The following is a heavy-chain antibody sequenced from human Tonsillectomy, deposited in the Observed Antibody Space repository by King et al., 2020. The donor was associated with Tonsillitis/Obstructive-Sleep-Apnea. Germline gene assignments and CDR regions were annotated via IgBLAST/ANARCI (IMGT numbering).Heavy chain of an antibody. J-gene: IGHJ6*03. Sequence: QLVQSGSELKKPGASVKVSCKASGYTFTSYAMNWVRQAPGQGLEWMGWINTNTGNPTYAQGFTGRFVFSLDTSVSTAYLQISSLKAEDTAVYYCAGYYDSNKDYYYYMDVWGKGTTVTVSS. CDR2: INTNTGNP. CDR1: GYTFTSYA. D-gene: IGHD3-22*01. V-gene: IGHV7-4-1*02. CDR3: AGYYDSNKDYYYYMDV.